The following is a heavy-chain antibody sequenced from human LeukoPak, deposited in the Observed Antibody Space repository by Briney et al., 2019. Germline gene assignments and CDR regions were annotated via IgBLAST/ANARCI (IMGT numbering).Heavy chain of an antibody. CDR3: AREGGYYDSSGYTFFDY. D-gene: IGHD3-22*01. V-gene: IGHV3-64*01. Sequence: GGSLRLSCAASGFTFSSYAMSWVRQAPGKGLEYVSAISSNGGSTYYANSVKGRFTISRDNSKNTLYLQMGSLRAEDMAVYYCAREGGYYDSSGYTFFDYWGQGTLVTVSS. J-gene: IGHJ4*02. CDR2: ISSNGGST. CDR1: GFTFSSYA.